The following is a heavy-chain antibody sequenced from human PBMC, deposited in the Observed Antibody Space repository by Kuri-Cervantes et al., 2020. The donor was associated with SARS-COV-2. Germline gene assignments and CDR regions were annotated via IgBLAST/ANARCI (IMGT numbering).Heavy chain of an antibody. CDR3: ARAAGGLLGLYYYYYMDV. V-gene: IGHV4-39*01. CDR2: IYYSGST. CDR1: GGSISSSSYY. D-gene: IGHD3-10*01. J-gene: IGHJ6*03. Sequence: GSLRLSCTVSGGSISSSSYYWGWIRQPPGKGLEWIGSIYYSGSTYYNPSLKSRVTISVDTSKNQFSLKLSSVTAADTAVYYCARAAGGLLGLYYYYYMDVWGKGTTVTVSS.